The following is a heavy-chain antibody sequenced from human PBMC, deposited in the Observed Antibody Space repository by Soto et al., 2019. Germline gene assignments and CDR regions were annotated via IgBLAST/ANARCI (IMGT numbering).Heavy chain of an antibody. CDR1: GFSLSTSGVG. J-gene: IGHJ3*02. CDR3: AHRALGTVSDAFDI. CDR2: IFWNDDK. V-gene: IGHV2-5*01. Sequence: SGPTLVNPTQTLTLTCTFSGFSLSTSGVGVGWIRQPPGKALEWLALIFWNDDKRYSPSLKSRLTITKDTSKNQVVLTMTNMDLVDTATYSWAHRALGTVSDAFDIWGQGTMVTVSS. D-gene: IGHD2-21*02.